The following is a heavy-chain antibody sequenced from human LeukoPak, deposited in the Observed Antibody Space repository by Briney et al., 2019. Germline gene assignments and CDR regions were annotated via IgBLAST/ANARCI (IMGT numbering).Heavy chain of an antibody. CDR2: IYSDGGT. J-gene: IGHJ4*02. Sequence: QAGGSLRLSCAASGFTVSSNYMSWVRQAPGKGLEWVSVIYSDGGTYYADSVTGRFTISRDNPKNTLFLQMNSLRAEDTAVYYCARVDYGSGSYFDYWGQGTLVTVSS. CDR3: ARVDYGSGSYFDY. V-gene: IGHV3-66*01. CDR1: GFTVSSNY. D-gene: IGHD3-10*01.